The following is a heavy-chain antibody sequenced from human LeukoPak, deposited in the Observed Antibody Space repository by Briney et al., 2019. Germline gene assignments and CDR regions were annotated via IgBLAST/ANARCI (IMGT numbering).Heavy chain of an antibody. J-gene: IGHJ6*03. D-gene: IGHD2-2*01. Sequence: GGSLRLSCAASGFTFSSYEMNWVRQAPGKGLEWVSYISSSGSTIYYADSVKGRFTISRDNAKNSLYLQMNSLRAEDTAVYYCARVNSCGYYYYYMDVWGKGTTVTVSS. V-gene: IGHV3-48*03. CDR1: GFTFSSYE. CDR3: ARVNSCGYYYYYMDV. CDR2: ISSSGSTI.